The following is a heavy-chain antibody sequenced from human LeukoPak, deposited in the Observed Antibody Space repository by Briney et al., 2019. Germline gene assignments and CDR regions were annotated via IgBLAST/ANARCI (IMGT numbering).Heavy chain of an antibody. V-gene: IGHV1-46*01. D-gene: IGHD5-24*01. Sequence: ASVKVSCKAFGYTFTSNYMHWVRQAPGQGPEWMGVISPSGGSTTYAQKFQGRVTLTRDMSTSTDYLELSSLRSEDTAVYYCARDNSVRDMAWWFDPWGQGTLVIVSS. CDR1: GYTFTSNY. J-gene: IGHJ5*02. CDR2: ISPSGGST. CDR3: ARDNSVRDMAWWFDP.